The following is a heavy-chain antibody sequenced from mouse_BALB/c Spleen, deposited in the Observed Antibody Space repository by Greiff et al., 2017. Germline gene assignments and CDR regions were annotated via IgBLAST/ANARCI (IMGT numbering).Heavy chain of an antibody. D-gene: IGHD2-10*02. CDR1: GYTFTSYT. J-gene: IGHJ2*01. V-gene: IGHV1-4*02. CDR3: ARSPYGNYPDY. CDR2: INPSSGYT. Sequence: LEESAAELARPGASVKMSCKASGYTFTSYTMHWVKQRPGQGLEWIGYINPSSGYTEYNQKFKDKTTLTADKSSSTAYMQLSSLTSEDSAVYYCARSPYGNYPDYWGQGTTLTVSS.